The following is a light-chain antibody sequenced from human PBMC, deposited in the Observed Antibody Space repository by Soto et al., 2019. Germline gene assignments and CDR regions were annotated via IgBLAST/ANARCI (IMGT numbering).Light chain of an antibody. CDR3: QQYNTIPGT. CDR2: KAS. CDR1: QSISSW. J-gene: IGKJ1*01. V-gene: IGKV1-5*03. Sequence: DIQMTQSPSTLSASVGDRVTITGRASQSISSWLAWYQQKPGKAPKLLIYKASSLESGVPSRFSGSGSGTEFTLTISSLQPDDFATYYCQQYNTIPGTFGQGTKVEIK.